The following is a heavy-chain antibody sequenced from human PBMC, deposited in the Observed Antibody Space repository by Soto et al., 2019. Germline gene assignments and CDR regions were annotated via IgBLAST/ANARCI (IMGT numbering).Heavy chain of an antibody. CDR2: ISYDGSNK. V-gene: IGHV3-30-3*01. D-gene: IGHD5-12*01. J-gene: IGHJ6*03. Sequence: GGSLRLSCAASGFTFCNNAMDWVRQAPGKGLEWVAVISYDGSNKYIAESVKGRFTISRDNAKNSLYLQMNSLRAEDTAVYYCARYSGYDPYYYYYYMDVWGKGTKVTVSS. CDR1: GFTFCNNA. CDR3: ARYSGYDPYYYYYYMDV.